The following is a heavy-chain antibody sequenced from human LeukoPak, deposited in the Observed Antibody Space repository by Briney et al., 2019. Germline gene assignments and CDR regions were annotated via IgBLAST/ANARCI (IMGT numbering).Heavy chain of an antibody. V-gene: IGHV4-59*08. CDR3: ARHLVYGSGTQPYFDY. CDR2: IYYSGST. CDR1: GGSISSYY. D-gene: IGHD3-10*01. Sequence: SETLSLTCTVSGGSISSYYWSWIRQPPGKGLEWIAYIYYSGSTNYNPSLKSRVTISVDTSKNQFSLKLYSVTAADTAVYYCARHLVYGSGTQPYFDYWGHGTLVTVSS. J-gene: IGHJ4*01.